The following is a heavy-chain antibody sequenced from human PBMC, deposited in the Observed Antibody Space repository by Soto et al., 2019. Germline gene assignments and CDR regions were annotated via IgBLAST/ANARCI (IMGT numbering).Heavy chain of an antibody. Sequence: GGSLRLSCAASGFTFTSFAMSWVRQAPGKGLEWVAAVSGNGATTHYADSVKGRFAVSRDNSRNTVYLQLNSLRAEDTAVFYCAKKSYYYDTSGYSEYFQHRGQGTLVTVSS. CDR1: GFTFTSFA. CDR3: AKKSYYYDTSGYSEYFQH. CDR2: VSGNGATT. D-gene: IGHD3-22*01. J-gene: IGHJ1*01. V-gene: IGHV3-23*01.